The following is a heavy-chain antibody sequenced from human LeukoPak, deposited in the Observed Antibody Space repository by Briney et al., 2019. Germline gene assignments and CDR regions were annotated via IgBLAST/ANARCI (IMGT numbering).Heavy chain of an antibody. J-gene: IGHJ4*02. CDR3: ARYDGGLGPFDY. CDR1: GFTVSSNY. V-gene: IGHV3-53*01. Sequence: GGSLRLSCAVSGFTVSSNYMSWVRQAPGKGLEWVSVLYSGGKTYYADSVKGRFTISRDNSKNTLYLQMNSLRAEDTAVYYCARYDGGLGPFDYWGQGTLVTVSS. D-gene: IGHD4-23*01. CDR2: LYSGGKT.